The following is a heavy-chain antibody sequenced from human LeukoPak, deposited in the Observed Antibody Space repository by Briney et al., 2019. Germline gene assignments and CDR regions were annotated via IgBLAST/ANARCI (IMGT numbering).Heavy chain of an antibody. V-gene: IGHV4-4*07. J-gene: IGHJ4*02. Sequence: SETLSLTCTVSGGSISSHYWSWIRQPAGKGLEWIGRMYSSGSKNYNPSLKSRVTMSVDTSKNQFSLNLSSVTAADTAVYYCAREGYDSNIYYKADYWGQGTLVTVSS. CDR2: MYSSGSK. D-gene: IGHD3-22*01. CDR1: GGSISSHY. CDR3: AREGYDSNIYYKADY.